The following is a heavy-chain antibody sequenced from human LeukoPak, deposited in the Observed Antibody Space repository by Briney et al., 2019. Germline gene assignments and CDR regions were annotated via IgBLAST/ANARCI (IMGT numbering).Heavy chain of an antibody. CDR3: ARGYWFYFDY. J-gene: IGHJ4*02. CDR1: GYTFNTHG. V-gene: IGHV1-18*04. D-gene: IGHD2-8*02. Sequence: ASVKVSCKASGYTFNTHGITWVRQAPGQGLEWMGWISPYNGDTHYAQKFQDRVTMTTDTSTSTAYMDLRSLGFDDTAVYYCARGYWFYFDYWGQGTLVTVSS. CDR2: ISPYNGDT.